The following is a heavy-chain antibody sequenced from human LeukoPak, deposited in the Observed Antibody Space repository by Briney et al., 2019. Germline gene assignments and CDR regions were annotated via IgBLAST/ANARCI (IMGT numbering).Heavy chain of an antibody. D-gene: IGHD3-3*01. V-gene: IGHV1-69*13. CDR3: ARAPLETYYDFWSGYQYYYYGMDV. J-gene: IGHJ6*02. CDR1: GGTFSSYA. Sequence: SVKVSCKASGGTFSSYAISWVRQAPGQGLEWMGGIIPIFGTANYAQKFQGRVTITADESTSTAYMELSSLRSEDTAVYYCARAPLETYYDFWSGYQYYYYGMDVWGQGTTVTVSS. CDR2: IIPIFGTA.